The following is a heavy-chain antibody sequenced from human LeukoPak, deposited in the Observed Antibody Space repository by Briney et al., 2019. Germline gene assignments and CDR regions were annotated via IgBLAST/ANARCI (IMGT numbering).Heavy chain of an antibody. V-gene: IGHV4-4*02. CDR3: ARHGGHCQDV. J-gene: IGHJ6*02. CDR1: GGSISSNSW. Sequence: SGTLSLTCAVSGGSISSNSWWSWVRQPPGKGLEWIGQIYDKGNPDYTPSLKSRVTISVDKSKNQFSLNLSSVTAADTAVYYCARHGGHCQDVWGQGTTVTVSS. CDR2: IYDKGNP. D-gene: IGHD4-23*01.